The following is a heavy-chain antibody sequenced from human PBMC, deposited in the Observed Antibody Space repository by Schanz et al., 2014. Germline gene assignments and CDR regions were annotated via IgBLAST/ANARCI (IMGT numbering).Heavy chain of an antibody. CDR1: GYTFTSYD. J-gene: IGHJ6*02. Sequence: QVQLVQSGAEVKKPGASVKVSCKASGYTFTSYDINWVRQATGQGLEWMGWMNSKTANTGYAQRFQGRVTMTSNTAITTAYLELRSLRSGDTAVYYCVRDAGWSFGDYHGMDVWGQGSSVTVSS. CDR2: MNSKTANT. CDR3: VRDAGWSFGDYHGMDV. D-gene: IGHD3-10*01. V-gene: IGHV1-8*01.